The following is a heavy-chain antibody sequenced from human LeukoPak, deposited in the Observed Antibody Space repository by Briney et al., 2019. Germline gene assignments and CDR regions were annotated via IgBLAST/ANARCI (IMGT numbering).Heavy chain of an antibody. D-gene: IGHD3-9*01. CDR2: ISGSGGST. Sequence: GGSLRLSCAASGFTFSSYAMSWVRQAPGKGLEWVSAISGSGGSTYYADSVKGRFAISRDNSKNTLYLQMNSLRAEDTAVYYCAKIGILTGYSSYWGQGTLVTVSS. CDR1: GFTFSSYA. CDR3: AKIGILTGYSSY. V-gene: IGHV3-23*01. J-gene: IGHJ4*02.